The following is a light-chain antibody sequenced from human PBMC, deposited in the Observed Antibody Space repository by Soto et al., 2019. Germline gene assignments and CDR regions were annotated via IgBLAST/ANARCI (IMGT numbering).Light chain of an antibody. CDR2: DVT. CDR3: CSYTTSNTRQIV. Sequence: QSALTQPASVSGSPGQSITISCTGTSSDVGGYNYVSWYQQQPGKAPKFMIYDVTNRPSGVSNRFSGSKSGNTASLTISGLQAEGEADYYCCSYTTSNTRQIVFGTGTKVTVL. V-gene: IGLV2-14*01. CDR1: SSDVGGYNY. J-gene: IGLJ1*01.